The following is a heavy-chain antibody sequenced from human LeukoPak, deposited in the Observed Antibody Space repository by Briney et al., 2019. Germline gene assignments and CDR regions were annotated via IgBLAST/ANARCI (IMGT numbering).Heavy chain of an antibody. J-gene: IGHJ3*02. V-gene: IGHV4-4*07. CDR3: ARDRGSGSLNAFDI. CDR2: IYTSGST. D-gene: IGHD3-10*01. Sequence: SETLSLTCTVSGGSISSYYWSWLRQPAGKGLEWIGRIYTSGSTNYNPSLKSRVTMSVDTSKNQFSLKLSSVTAADTAVYYCARDRGSGSLNAFDIWGQGTMVTVSS. CDR1: GGSISSYY.